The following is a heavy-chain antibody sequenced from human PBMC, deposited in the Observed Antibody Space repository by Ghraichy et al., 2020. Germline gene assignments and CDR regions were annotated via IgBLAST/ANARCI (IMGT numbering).Heavy chain of an antibody. D-gene: IGHD3-10*01. CDR2: IWYDGSNK. CDR1: GFTFSSYG. Sequence: GESLNISCAASGFTFSSYGMHWVRQAPGKGLEWVAVIWYDGSNKYYADSVKGRFTISRDNSKNTLYLQMNSLRAEDTAVYYCERDRGGVVKGPLGGMDVWGQGTTVTISS. J-gene: IGHJ6*02. CDR3: ERDRGGVVKGPLGGMDV. V-gene: IGHV3-33*01.